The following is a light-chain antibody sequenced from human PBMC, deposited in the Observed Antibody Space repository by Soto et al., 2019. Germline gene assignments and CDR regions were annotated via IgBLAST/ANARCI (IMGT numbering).Light chain of an antibody. CDR1: QSLMHSDGNTY. J-gene: IGKJ1*01. CDR2: EVS. CDR3: MQGTHWPWT. V-gene: IGKV2-30*02. Sequence: DVVMTQSPLSLPVTLGQPASISCRSSQSLMHSDGNTYLNWFQQRPGQSPRRLIYEVSDRDSGVPYRLGGSGSGTDFTLKISRVEAEDVGVYYCMQGTHWPWTFGQGTEVEIK.